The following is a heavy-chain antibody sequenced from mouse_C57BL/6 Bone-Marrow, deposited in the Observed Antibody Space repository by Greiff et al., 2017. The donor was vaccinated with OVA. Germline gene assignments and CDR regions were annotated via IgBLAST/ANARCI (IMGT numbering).Heavy chain of an antibody. V-gene: IGHV3-6*01. CDR1: GYSITSGYY. Sequence: EVKLMESGPGLVKPSQSLSLTCSVPGYSITSGYYWNWIRQFPGNKLEWMGYISYDGSNNYNPSLKNRISITRDTSKNQFFLKLNSVTTEDTATYYCARDQRFYSNPWFAYWGQGTLVTVSA. J-gene: IGHJ3*01. CDR2: ISYDGSN. CDR3: ARDQRFYSNPWFAY. D-gene: IGHD2-5*01.